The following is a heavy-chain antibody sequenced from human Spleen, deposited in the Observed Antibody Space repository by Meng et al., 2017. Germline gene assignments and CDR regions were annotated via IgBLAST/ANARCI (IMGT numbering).Heavy chain of an antibody. CDR2: INPKSGGT. J-gene: IGHJ2*01. CDR3: ARDIYGSGRNWYFDL. V-gene: IGHV1-2*06. CDR1: GYTFTGYY. Sequence: ASVKVSCKASGYTFTGYYMHWVRQAPGQGLEWMGRINPKSGGTDYAQKFQGRVTMTRDTSISTAYMELSRLRSDDTAVYYCARDIYGSGRNWYFDLWGRGTLVTVSS. D-gene: IGHD3-10*01.